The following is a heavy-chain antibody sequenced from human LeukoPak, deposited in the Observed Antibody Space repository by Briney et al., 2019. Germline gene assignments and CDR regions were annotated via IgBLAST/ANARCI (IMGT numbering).Heavy chain of an antibody. Sequence: GGSLRLSCAASGFTVSSNYMSWVRQAPGKGLEWVSVIYSGGSTYYADSVKGRFTISRDNSKNALYLQMNSLRAEDTAVYYCARDRSGYYPYYFDYWGQGTLVTVSS. J-gene: IGHJ4*02. CDR2: IYSGGST. CDR1: GFTVSSNY. D-gene: IGHD3-22*01. V-gene: IGHV3-66*02. CDR3: ARDRSGYYPYYFDY.